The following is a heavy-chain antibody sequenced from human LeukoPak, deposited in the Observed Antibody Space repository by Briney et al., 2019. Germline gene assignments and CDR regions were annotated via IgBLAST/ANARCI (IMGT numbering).Heavy chain of an antibody. Sequence: GSSLRLSCVASGFTFSTYSMSWVRQAPGKGLEWVSAITGSGVSTYYADSVKGRFTISRDNSKNTLYLQMNSLRAEDTAVYYCAKDSLTTEVWGQGTTVTVPS. J-gene: IGHJ6*02. CDR3: AKDSLTTEV. CDR1: GFTFSTYS. D-gene: IGHD4-11*01. V-gene: IGHV3-23*01. CDR2: ITGSGVST.